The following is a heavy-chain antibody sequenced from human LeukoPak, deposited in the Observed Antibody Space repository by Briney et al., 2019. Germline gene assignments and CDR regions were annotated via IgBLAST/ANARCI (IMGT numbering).Heavy chain of an antibody. CDR3: ASTVAGGYSLYYFDY. CDR1: GYTFTSYY. Sequence: ASVKVSCKASGYTFTSYYMHWVRQAPGQGLEWMGIINPSGGSTSNAQKFQGRVTMTRDTSTSTVYMELSSLRSEDTAVYYCASTVAGGYSLYYFDYWGQGTLVTVSS. V-gene: IGHV1-46*03. CDR2: INPSGGST. D-gene: IGHD3-22*01. J-gene: IGHJ4*02.